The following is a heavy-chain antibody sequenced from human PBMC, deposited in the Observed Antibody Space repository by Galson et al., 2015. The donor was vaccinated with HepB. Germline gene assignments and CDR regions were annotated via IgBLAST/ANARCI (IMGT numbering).Heavy chain of an antibody. D-gene: IGHD3-3*01. CDR1: GFTFSSYS. CDR2: ISSSSSYI. Sequence: SLRLSCAASGFTFSSYSMNWVRQAPGKGLEWVSSISSSSSYIYYADSVKGRFTISRDNAKNSLYLQMNSLRAEDTAVYYCARDLVRGGWIFGVVTPRGEFDYWGQGTLVTVSS. J-gene: IGHJ4*02. CDR3: ARDLVRGGWIFGVVTPRGEFDY. V-gene: IGHV3-21*01.